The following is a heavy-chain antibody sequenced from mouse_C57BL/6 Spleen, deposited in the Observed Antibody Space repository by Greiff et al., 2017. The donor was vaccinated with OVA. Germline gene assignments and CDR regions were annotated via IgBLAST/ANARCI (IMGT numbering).Heavy chain of an antibody. J-gene: IGHJ2*01. V-gene: IGHV5-4*03. CDR1: GFTFSSYA. CDR3: ARGHLFDY. CDR2: ISDGGSYT. Sequence: EVKLMESGGGLVKPGGSLKLSCAASGFTFSSYAMSWVRQTPEKRLEWVATISDGGSYTYYPDNVKGRFTISRDNAKNNLYLQMSHLKSEDTAMYYCARGHLFDYWGQGTTLTVSS.